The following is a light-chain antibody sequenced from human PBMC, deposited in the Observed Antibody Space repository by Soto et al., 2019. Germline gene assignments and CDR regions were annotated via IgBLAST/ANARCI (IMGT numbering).Light chain of an antibody. CDR1: QTISSW. CDR3: QQANNFPWT. J-gene: IGKJ1*01. V-gene: IGKV1-12*01. Sequence: DIQMTQSASTLSGSLGDRVTITCPASQTISSWLAWYQQKPGKAPKLLIATASSLQSGVPSRFSGSGYGTDFTLTISSLQPEDFATYYCQQANNFPWTFGQGTKVDIK. CDR2: TAS.